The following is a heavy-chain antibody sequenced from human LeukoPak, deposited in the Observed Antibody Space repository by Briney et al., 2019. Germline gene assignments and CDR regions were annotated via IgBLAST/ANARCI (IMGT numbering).Heavy chain of an antibody. CDR3: ARDRDPGYNDSSGYRRVNAFDI. D-gene: IGHD3-22*01. J-gene: IGHJ3*02. Sequence: GGSLRLSCVASGFTFSDYYMSWVRQAPGKGLEWVSYISTSGSTKYYADSVKGRFTISRDNAKNSLYLQMNSLRAEDTAVYYCARDRDPGYNDSSGYRRVNAFDIWGQGTMVTVSS. CDR2: ISTSGSTK. V-gene: IGHV3-11*04. CDR1: GFTFSDYY.